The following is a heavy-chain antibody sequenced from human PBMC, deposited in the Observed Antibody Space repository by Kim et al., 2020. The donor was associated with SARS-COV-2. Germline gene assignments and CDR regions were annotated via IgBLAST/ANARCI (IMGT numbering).Heavy chain of an antibody. CDR3: ACELVLLSHSGYDPYYYYG. CDR1: GGSISSYY. CDR2: IYYSGST. V-gene: IGHV4-59*01. D-gene: IGHD5-12*01. Sequence: SETLSLTCTVSGGSISSYYWSWIRQPPGKGLEWIGYIYYSGSTNYNPSLKSRGTISVYTSTTQFSLKLSPVTAAATAVYYYACELVLLSHSGYDPYYYYG. J-gene: IGHJ6*01.